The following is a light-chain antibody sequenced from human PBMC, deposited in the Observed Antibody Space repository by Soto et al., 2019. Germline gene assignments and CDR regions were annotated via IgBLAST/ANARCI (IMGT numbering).Light chain of an antibody. CDR2: GAS. J-gene: IGKJ3*01. CDR3: QQANNFPFA. CDR1: QDIHTW. V-gene: IGKV1-12*01. Sequence: DIQMPQSPSSVSASVGDRVTITCRASQDIHTWLAWYQQKPGKAPKLLIYGASTLESGVPPRFSGSGSGTDFTLTISSLQPEDFATYYCQQANNFPFAFGPGTRVDLK.